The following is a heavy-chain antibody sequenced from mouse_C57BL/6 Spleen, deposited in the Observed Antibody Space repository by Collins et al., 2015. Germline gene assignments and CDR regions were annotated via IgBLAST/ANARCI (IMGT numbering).Heavy chain of an antibody. CDR2: IRSKSNNYAT. V-gene: IGHV10-1*02. CDR3: VRTYGYRFAY. D-gene: IGHD1-2*01. J-gene: IGHJ3*01. Sequence: EVQLVESGGGLVQPKGSLKLSCAASGFTFNTYAMNWVRQAPGKGLEWVARIRSKSNNYATYYADSVKDRFTISRDDSQSMLYLQMNNLKTEDTAMYYCVRTYGYRFAYWGQGTLVTVSA. CDR1: GFTFNTYA.